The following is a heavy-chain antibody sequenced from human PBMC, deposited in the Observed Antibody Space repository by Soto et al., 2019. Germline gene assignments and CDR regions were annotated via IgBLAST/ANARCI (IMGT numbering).Heavy chain of an antibody. J-gene: IGHJ3*02. CDR2: IYYSGST. D-gene: IGHD6-13*01. CDR1: GGSISRYY. V-gene: IGHV4-59*01. CDR3: ARARSRGYAFHI. Sequence: SETLSLTCTVSGGSISRYYWSWIRQPPGKGLEWIGYIYYSGSTNYNPSLKSRVTISVDTSKNQFSLKLSSVTAADTAVYYCARARSRGYAFHICCPGTILTLSS.